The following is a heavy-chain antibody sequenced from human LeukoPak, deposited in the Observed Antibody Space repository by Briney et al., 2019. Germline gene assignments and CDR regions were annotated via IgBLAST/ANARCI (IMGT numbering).Heavy chain of an antibody. J-gene: IGHJ6*02. D-gene: IGHD1-26*01. V-gene: IGHV3-23*01. CDR3: AKDREPGHNDMDV. CDR2: IGTVGDT. CDR1: GFTFSSYV. Sequence: QPGGSLLLSCAASGFTFSSYVMTWVRQAPGKGLEWVATIGTVGDTYHADSVKGRFTISRDDSKNTLYLRMNSLRAEDTALYYCAKDREPGHNDMDVWGQGTTVTVS.